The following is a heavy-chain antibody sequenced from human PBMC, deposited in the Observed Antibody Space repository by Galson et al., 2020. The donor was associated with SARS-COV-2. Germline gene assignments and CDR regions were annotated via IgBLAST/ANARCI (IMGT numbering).Heavy chain of an antibody. CDR2: ISGSGGST. CDR1: GFTFSSYA. V-gene: IGHV3-23*01. J-gene: IGHJ6*02. CDR3: AKVHGYYDSAGYYYYGMDV. D-gene: IGHD3-22*01. Sequence: TGGSLRLSCAASGFTFSSYAMSWVRQAPGKGLEWVSAISGSGGSTYYADSVKGRFTISRDNSKNTLYLQMNSLAAEDTAVYYCAKVHGYYDSAGYYYYGMDVWGQGTTVTVSS.